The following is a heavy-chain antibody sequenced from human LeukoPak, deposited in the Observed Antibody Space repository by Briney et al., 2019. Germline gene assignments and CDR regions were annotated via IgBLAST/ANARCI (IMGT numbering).Heavy chain of an antibody. CDR2: IRHDGSNK. J-gene: IGHJ6*03. CDR1: GFTFSSYG. Sequence: GGSLRLSCAASGFTFSSYGMHWVGQAPGKGLEGVAFIRHDGSNKYYADSVKGRFTISRDNSKNTLYLQMNSLKTEDTAVYYGTTGWYFYYYYMDVWGKGTTVTISS. CDR3: TTGWYFYYYYMDV. D-gene: IGHD6-13*01. V-gene: IGHV3-30*02.